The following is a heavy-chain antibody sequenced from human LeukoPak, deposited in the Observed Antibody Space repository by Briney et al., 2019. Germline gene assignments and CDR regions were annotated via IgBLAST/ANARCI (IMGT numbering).Heavy chain of an antibody. V-gene: IGHV4-4*02. CDR1: GGSISSSNW. J-gene: IGHJ1*01. D-gene: IGHD3-3*01. CDR3: ASYDFWSGFEYFQH. Sequence: SETLSLTCAVSGGSISSSNWWSWVRQPPGKGLEWIGEIYHSGSTNYNPSLKSRVTISVDKSKNQFSLKLSSVTAADTAVYYCASYDFWSGFEYFQHWGQGTLVTVSS. CDR2: IYHSGST.